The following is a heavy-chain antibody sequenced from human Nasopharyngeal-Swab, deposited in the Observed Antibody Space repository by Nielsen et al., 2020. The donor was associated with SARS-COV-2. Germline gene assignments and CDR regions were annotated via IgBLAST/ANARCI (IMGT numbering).Heavy chain of an antibody. CDR1: GFTFSSYA. CDR2: ISGSGGST. V-gene: IGHV3-23*01. J-gene: IGHJ4*02. CDR3: AKDPTRLWDVSI. D-gene: IGHD3-16*01. Sequence: GGSLRLSCAASGFTFSSYAMSWVRQALGKGLEWVSAISGSGGSTYYADSVKGRFTISRDNSKNTLYLQMNSLRAEDTAVYYCAKDPTRLWDVSIWGQGTLVTVSS.